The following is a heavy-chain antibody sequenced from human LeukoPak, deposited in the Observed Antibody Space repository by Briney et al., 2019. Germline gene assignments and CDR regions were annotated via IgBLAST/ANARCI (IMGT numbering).Heavy chain of an antibody. Sequence: SETLSLTCTVSGYSISSGYYWGWIRQPPGKGLEWIGSIYYSGSTYYNPSLKSRVTISVDTSKNQFSLKLSSVTAADTAVYYCARSVSSGWVGSYYYYYMDVWGKGTTVTVSS. J-gene: IGHJ6*03. CDR1: GYSISSGYY. CDR3: ARSVSSGWVGSYYYYYMDV. V-gene: IGHV4-38-2*02. CDR2: IYYSGST. D-gene: IGHD6-19*01.